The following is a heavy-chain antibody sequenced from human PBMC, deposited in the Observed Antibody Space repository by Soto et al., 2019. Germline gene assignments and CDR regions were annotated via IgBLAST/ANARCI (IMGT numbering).Heavy chain of an antibody. CDR2: IYYSGST. J-gene: IGHJ6*03. CDR3: ARQGRRASTDHYMDV. Sequence: SETLSLTCTVYGGSISSSSYYWGWIRRPPGKGLEWIGSIYYSGSTYYNPTLKSRVTISVDTSRNQFSLKLNSVAAADMGIYYCARQGRRASTDHYMDVWGKGITVTVSS. V-gene: IGHV4-39*01. CDR1: GGSISSSSYY.